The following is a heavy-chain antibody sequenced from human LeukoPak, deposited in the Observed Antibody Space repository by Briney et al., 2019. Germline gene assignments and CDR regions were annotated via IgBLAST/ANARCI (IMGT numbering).Heavy chain of an antibody. Sequence: HTGGSLRLSCAASGFTFSSYGMHWVRQAPGKGLEWVAVISYDGSNKYYADSVKGRFTISRDNSKNTLYLQMNSLRAEDTAVYYCAKDRFSGIAVAGPFDYWGQGTLVTVSS. J-gene: IGHJ4*02. D-gene: IGHD6-19*01. CDR2: ISYDGSNK. CDR3: AKDRFSGIAVAGPFDY. V-gene: IGHV3-30*18. CDR1: GFTFSSYG.